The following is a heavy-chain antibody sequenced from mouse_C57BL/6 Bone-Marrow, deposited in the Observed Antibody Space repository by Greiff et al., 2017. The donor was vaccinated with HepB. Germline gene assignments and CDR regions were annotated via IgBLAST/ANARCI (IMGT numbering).Heavy chain of an antibody. V-gene: IGHV1-55*01. D-gene: IGHD1-1*01. CDR3: AKATTVVATDY. J-gene: IGHJ2*01. CDR1: GYTFTSYW. Sequence: QVQLQQPGAELVKPGASVKMSCKASGYTFTSYWITWVKQSPGQGLEWIGDIYPGSGSTNYNEKFKSKVTLTVDTASSTAYLQLSRLTSEDSAVYYCAKATTVVATDYWGQGTTLTVSS. CDR2: IYPGSGST.